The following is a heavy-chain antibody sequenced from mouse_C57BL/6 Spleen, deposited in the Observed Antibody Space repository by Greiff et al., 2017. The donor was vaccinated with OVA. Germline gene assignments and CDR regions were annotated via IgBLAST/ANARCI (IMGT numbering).Heavy chain of an antibody. CDR1: GYAFSSSW. CDR3: ARSYGSRGSYYFDY. J-gene: IGHJ2*01. CDR2: IYPGDGDT. Sequence: QVQLKESGPELVKPGASVKISCKASGYAFSSSWMNWVKQRPGKGLEWIGRIYPGDGDTNYNGKFKGKATLTADKSSSTAYMQLSSLTSEDSAVYFCARSYGSRGSYYFDYWGQGTTLTVSS. V-gene: IGHV1-82*01. D-gene: IGHD1-1*01.